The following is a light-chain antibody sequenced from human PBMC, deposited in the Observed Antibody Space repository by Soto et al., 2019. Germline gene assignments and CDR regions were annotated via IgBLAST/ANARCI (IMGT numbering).Light chain of an antibody. CDR1: QSVRSDY. CDR2: EAS. Sequence: EIVLTQSPVTLSLSPGERATLSCRASQSVRSDYLAWYQQKPGRAPRLLIYEASSRATGIPDRFSGSGSGTDFTLTISRLEPEDFAVYFCQQYGSLPETFGQGTKVDIK. J-gene: IGKJ1*01. CDR3: QQYGSLPET. V-gene: IGKV3-20*01.